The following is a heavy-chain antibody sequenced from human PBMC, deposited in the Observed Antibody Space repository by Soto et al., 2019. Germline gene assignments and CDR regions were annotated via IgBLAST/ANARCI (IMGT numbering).Heavy chain of an antibody. CDR3: ARDQWSGIAAAGTEDYYYYGMDV. V-gene: IGHV3-21*01. CDR2: ISSSSSYI. Sequence: EVQLVESGGGLVKPGGSLRLSCAASGFTFSSYSMNWVRQAPGKGLEWVSSISSSSSYIYYADSVKGRFTISRDNAKNSLYLQMNSLRAEDTAVYYCARDQWSGIAAAGTEDYYYYGMDVWGQGTTVTGSS. CDR1: GFTFSSYS. J-gene: IGHJ6*02. D-gene: IGHD6-13*01.